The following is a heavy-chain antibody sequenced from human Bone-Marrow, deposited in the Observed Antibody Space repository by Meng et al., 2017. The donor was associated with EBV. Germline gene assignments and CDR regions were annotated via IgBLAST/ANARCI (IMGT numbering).Heavy chain of an antibody. CDR2: MNPNSGNT. V-gene: IGHV1-8*01. Sequence: QVQRVEGGAEVKKPGASVKVSCKASGDTFTSYDIHWVRQATGQGLEWMGWMNPNSGNTGYAQKFQDRVTMTRNTSISTAYMELSSLRSEDTAVYYCARGTYDRPVDPWGQGTLVTVSS. J-gene: IGHJ5*02. CDR3: ARGTYDRPVDP. D-gene: IGHD3-16*01. CDR1: GDTFTSYD.